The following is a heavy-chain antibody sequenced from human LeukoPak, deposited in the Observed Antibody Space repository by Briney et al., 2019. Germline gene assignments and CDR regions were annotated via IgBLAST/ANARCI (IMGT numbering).Heavy chain of an antibody. Sequence: GGSLRLSCAASGFTFDDYGMSWVRQAPGKGLEWVSGINWNGGSTGYADSVKGRFTISRDDAKNSLYLQMNSLRAEDTALYYCARGAARLRGFGNYNYYYYMDVWGKGTTVTVSS. CDR2: INWNGGST. V-gene: IGHV3-20*04. CDR3: ARGAARLRGFGNYNYYYYMDV. J-gene: IGHJ6*03. D-gene: IGHD6-6*01. CDR1: GFTFDDYG.